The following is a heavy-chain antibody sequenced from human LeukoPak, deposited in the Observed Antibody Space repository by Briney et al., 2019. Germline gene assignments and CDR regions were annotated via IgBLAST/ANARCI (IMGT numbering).Heavy chain of an antibody. CDR1: GYTFTGYY. J-gene: IGHJ3*02. Sequence: ASVKVSCXASGYTFTGYYMHWVRLARGQGLEWMGIINPSGGSTSYAQKFQGRVTMTRDTSTSTVYMELSSLRSEDTAVYYCARAQKPVDQYYDNAFDIWGQGTMVTVSS. CDR2: INPSGGST. V-gene: IGHV1-46*01. D-gene: IGHD3-22*01. CDR3: ARAQKPVDQYYDNAFDI.